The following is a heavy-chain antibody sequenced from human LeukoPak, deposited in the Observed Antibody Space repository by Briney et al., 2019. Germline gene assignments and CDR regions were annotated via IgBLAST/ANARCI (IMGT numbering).Heavy chain of an antibody. V-gene: IGHV4-59*01. J-gene: IGHJ3*02. CDR3: AREADGAFAFDI. D-gene: IGHD4-17*01. Sequence: SETLSLTCTVSGGSISSYYWSWIRQPPGKGLEWIGYIYYSGSTNYNPSLKSRVTISVDTSKNQFSLKLSSVTAADTAVYYCAREADGAFAFDIWGQGTMVTVSS. CDR2: IYYSGST. CDR1: GGSISSYY.